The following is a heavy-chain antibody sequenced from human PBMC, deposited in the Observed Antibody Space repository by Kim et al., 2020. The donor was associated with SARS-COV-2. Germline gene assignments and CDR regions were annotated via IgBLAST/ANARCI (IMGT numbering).Heavy chain of an antibody. D-gene: IGHD4-17*01. V-gene: IGHV3-33*06. J-gene: IGHJ6*02. Sequence: ADAVEGRFIISRDNAKSTVYLEMNSLRAEDTAVYYCAKNDYAQFRSGAMNVWGQGTTVTVSS. CDR3: AKNDYAQFRSGAMNV.